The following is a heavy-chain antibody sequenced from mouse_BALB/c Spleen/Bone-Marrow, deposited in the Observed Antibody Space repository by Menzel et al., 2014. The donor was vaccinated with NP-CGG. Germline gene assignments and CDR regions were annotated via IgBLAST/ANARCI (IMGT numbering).Heavy chain of an antibody. CDR1: GYTFTDYY. Sequence: QVQLQQSGAELARPGTSVKLSCKASGYTFTDYYINWVKQRTGQGLEWIGEIYPGSGNTYYNEKFKGKATLTADKSSSTVNIHLSSPTSEDSAVYFCARDHYGNYEGFDYWGQGTLVTVSA. CDR2: IYPGSGNT. V-gene: IGHV1-77*01. CDR3: ARDHYGNYEGFDY. D-gene: IGHD2-1*01. J-gene: IGHJ3*01.